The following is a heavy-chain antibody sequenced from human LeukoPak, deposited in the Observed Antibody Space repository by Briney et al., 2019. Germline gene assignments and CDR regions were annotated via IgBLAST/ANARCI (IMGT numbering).Heavy chain of an antibody. D-gene: IGHD2-8*02. CDR1: EFAFSSYD. Sequence: GGSLRLSCAASEFAFSSYDVSWVRQAPGKGLEWVSVIYSGGSTYYADSVKGRFTISRDNSKNTLYLQMNSLRAEDTAVYYCASFSGGYYFDYWGQGTLVTVSS. J-gene: IGHJ4*02. V-gene: IGHV3-66*01. CDR3: ASFSGGYYFDY. CDR2: IYSGGST.